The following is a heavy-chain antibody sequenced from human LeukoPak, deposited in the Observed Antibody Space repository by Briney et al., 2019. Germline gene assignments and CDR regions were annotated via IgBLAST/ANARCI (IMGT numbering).Heavy chain of an antibody. D-gene: IGHD6-19*01. Sequence: SGTLSLTCAVSGGSISSSNWWSWVRQPPGKGLEWIGEIYHSGSTNYNPSLKSRVTISVDKSKNHFSLNLNSVTAADTAVYYCARVPWLVTYYFDYWGQGILATVSS. J-gene: IGHJ4*02. CDR1: GGSISSSNW. CDR2: IYHSGST. CDR3: ARVPWLVTYYFDY. V-gene: IGHV4-4*02.